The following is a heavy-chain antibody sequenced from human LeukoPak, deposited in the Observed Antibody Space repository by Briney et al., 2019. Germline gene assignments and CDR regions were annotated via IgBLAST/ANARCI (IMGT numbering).Heavy chain of an antibody. CDR2: IRQDGSER. CDR3: ASGPWAPRLLD. Sequence: GGSLRLSCAASGFTFSSYWMSWVRQAPGKGLEWVANIRQDGSERYYVDSVKGRFTISRDNAQNLLYLQMNRLRADDTAVYFWASGPWAPRLLDWGQRTRVSVSS. V-gene: IGHV3-7*01. D-gene: IGHD3-3*01. CDR1: GFTFSSYW. J-gene: IGHJ4*02.